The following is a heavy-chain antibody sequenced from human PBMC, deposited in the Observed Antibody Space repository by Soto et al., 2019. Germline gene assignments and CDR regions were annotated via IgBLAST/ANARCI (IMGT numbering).Heavy chain of an antibody. CDR3: PRHSSSSSDY. J-gene: IGHJ4*02. Sequence: EVQLVESGGGLVQPGGSLKLACAASGFTFSDSAMHWVRQAPGKGLEWVGRIRLKPNSYATAYAASVKGRFTISRDDSKNTAYLQMNSLKTEDTAVYYCPRHSSSSSDYWGQVTLVTVSS. D-gene: IGHD6-6*01. CDR2: IRLKPNSYAT. V-gene: IGHV3-73*01. CDR1: GFTFSDSA.